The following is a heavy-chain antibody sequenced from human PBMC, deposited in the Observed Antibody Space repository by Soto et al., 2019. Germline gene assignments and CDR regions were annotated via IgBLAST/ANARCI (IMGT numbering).Heavy chain of an antibody. CDR1: GYRFTSYW. D-gene: IGHD3-22*01. Sequence: GESLKISCKCSGYRFTSYWIGLVRQMPGKGLEWMGIIHPDDSDTRYSPSFQGQVTISADNSITTAYLQWSSLKASDTAMYYCARHPSYDYDSSGLDYWGQGTLVTVSS. J-gene: IGHJ4*02. CDR2: IHPDDSDT. CDR3: ARHPSYDYDSSGLDY. V-gene: IGHV5-51*01.